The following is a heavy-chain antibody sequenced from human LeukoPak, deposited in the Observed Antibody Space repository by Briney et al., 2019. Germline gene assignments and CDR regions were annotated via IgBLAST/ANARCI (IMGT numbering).Heavy chain of an antibody. D-gene: IGHD6-19*01. CDR2: IYHSGST. CDR3: ARANLGLYSSPTDYYFDY. Sequence: SETLSLTCSVSGGSISSSVYFWGWVRQPPGKGLEWIGEIYHSGSTNYNPSLKSRVTISVDKSKNQFSLKLSSVTAADTAVYYCARANLGLYSSPTDYYFDYWGQGTLVTVSS. CDR1: GGSISSSVYF. V-gene: IGHV4-39*07. J-gene: IGHJ4*02.